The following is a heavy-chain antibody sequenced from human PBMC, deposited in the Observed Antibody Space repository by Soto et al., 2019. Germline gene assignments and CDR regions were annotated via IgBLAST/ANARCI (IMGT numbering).Heavy chain of an antibody. Sequence: GGSLRLSCAASGFTFSSYAMSWVRQAPGKGLEWVSAISGSGGSTYYADSVKGRFTISRDNSKNTLYLQMNSLRAEDTAVYYCAKDPAYSYVRGYYYYMDVWGKGTTVTVSS. J-gene: IGHJ6*03. CDR3: AKDPAYSYVRGYYYYMDV. CDR1: GFTFSSYA. V-gene: IGHV3-23*01. D-gene: IGHD3-10*02. CDR2: ISGSGGST.